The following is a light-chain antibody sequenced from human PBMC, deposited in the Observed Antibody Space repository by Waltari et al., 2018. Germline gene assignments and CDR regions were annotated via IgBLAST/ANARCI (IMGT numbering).Light chain of an antibody. Sequence: QSALTKPRSVSGSPGQSVTISCTGTSSDVGGYNYVSWYQQHPGKAPKLMMYDVSKRPSGGPALFSGSKAGNTAALTISGLQAEDEADYYCCSYSVSDSYVFGTGTKVTVL. CDR3: CSYSVSDSYV. CDR2: DVS. V-gene: IGLV2-11*01. CDR1: SSDVGGYNY. J-gene: IGLJ1*01.